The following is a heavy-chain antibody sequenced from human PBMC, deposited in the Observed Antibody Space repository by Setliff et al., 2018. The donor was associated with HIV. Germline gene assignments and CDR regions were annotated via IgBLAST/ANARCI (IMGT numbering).Heavy chain of an antibody. CDR3: ARRGNLLEGRQLDS. D-gene: IGHD1-1*01. CDR1: GFTFSNHV. Sequence: GASLKISCAASGFTFSNHVMNWVRQAPGKGLEWVSAISTSGGAADYADSVKGRFTISRDNSRNTLYLQMNSLRAEDTALYFCARRGNLLEGRQLDSWGQGTLVTVSS. CDR2: ISTSGGAA. J-gene: IGHJ4*02. V-gene: IGHV3-23*01.